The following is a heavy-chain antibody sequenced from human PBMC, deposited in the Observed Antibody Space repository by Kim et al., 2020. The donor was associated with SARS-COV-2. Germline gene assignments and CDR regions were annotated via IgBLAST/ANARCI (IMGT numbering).Heavy chain of an antibody. Sequence: SETLSLTCTVSSGSISSGDYYWNWIRQPPGKGLEWIGYVYNSGTTYTNPSLKGRVTISLDTSRHQFSLHLSSVTAADTAVYYCASSLGLSWFDPWGQGTLVPVSS. J-gene: IGHJ5*02. CDR2: VYNSGTT. V-gene: IGHV4-30-4*01. CDR3: ASSLGLSWFDP. CDR1: SGSISSGDYY.